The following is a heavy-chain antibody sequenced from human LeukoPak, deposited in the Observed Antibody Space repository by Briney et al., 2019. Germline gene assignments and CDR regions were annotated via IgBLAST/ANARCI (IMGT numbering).Heavy chain of an antibody. Sequence: PGGSLRLYCAASGFTFSSYSMNWVRQAPGKGLEWVSPISSSSSYIYYADSVKGRFTISRDNAKNSLYLQMNSLRAEDTAVYYCARDLPLYYDILTGRDYWGQRTLVTVSS. J-gene: IGHJ4*02. CDR1: GFTFSSYS. CDR2: ISSSSSYI. V-gene: IGHV3-21*01. D-gene: IGHD3-9*01. CDR3: ARDLPLYYDILTGRDY.